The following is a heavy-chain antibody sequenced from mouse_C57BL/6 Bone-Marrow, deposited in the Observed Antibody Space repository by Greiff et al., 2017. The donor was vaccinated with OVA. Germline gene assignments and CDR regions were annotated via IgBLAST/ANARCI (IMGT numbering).Heavy chain of an antibody. J-gene: IGHJ1*03. D-gene: IGHD1-1*01. Sequence: EVKLVESGGGLVQPGGSLKLSCAASGFTFSDYGMAWVRQAPRKGPEWVAFISNLAYSIYYADTVTGRFTISRENAKNTLYLEMSSLRSEDTAMYYCARLGFTTVVATRYFDVWGTGTTVTVSS. V-gene: IGHV5-15*01. CDR3: ARLGFTTVVATRYFDV. CDR1: GFTFSDYG. CDR2: ISNLAYSI.